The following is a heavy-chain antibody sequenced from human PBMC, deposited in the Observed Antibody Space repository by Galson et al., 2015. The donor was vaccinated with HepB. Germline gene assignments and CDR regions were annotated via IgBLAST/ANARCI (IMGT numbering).Heavy chain of an antibody. V-gene: IGHV3-33*01. Sequence: SLRLSCAASGFTFSSYGMHWVRQAPGKGLEWVAVIWYDGSNKYYADSVKGRFTISRDNSKNTLYLQMNSLRAEDTAVYYCARDETYYYGSGSYFNYYYYGMDVWGQGTTVTVSS. J-gene: IGHJ6*02. D-gene: IGHD3-10*01. CDR1: GFTFSSYG. CDR3: ARDETYYYGSGSYFNYYYYGMDV. CDR2: IWYDGSNK.